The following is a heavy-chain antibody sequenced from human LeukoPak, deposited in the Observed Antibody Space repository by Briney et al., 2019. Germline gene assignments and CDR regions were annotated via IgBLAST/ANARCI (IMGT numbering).Heavy chain of an antibody. CDR2: ISSGGGTT. D-gene: IGHD2-2*01. CDR1: GFTFNKNA. Sequence: GGSLRLSCGASGFTFNKNAMSWVRQAPGKGLEWVSCISSGGGTTSYAQSVKGRLTISRDNSKNTVYLQMNGLRAEDTAVYYCAKDRSSWPHDAFDVWGQGTMVTVSA. CDR3: AKDRSSWPHDAFDV. J-gene: IGHJ3*01. V-gene: IGHV3-23*01.